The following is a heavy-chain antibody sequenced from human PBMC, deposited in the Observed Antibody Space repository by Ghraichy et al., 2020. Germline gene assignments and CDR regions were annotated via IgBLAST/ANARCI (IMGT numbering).Heavy chain of an antibody. Sequence: GGSLRLSCAASGFTFSSYSMNWVRQAPGKGLEWVSYINTAGRTMYYADSVKGRFTISRDNAKNSLYLQVNSLRDEDTALYYCARESYGRDMDVWGQGTTVTVSS. CDR1: GFTFSSYS. CDR3: ARESYGRDMDV. CDR2: INTAGRTM. J-gene: IGHJ6*02. V-gene: IGHV3-48*02. D-gene: IGHD1-26*01.